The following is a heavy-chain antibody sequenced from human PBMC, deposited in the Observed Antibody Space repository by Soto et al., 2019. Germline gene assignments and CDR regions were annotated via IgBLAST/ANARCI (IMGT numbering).Heavy chain of an antibody. J-gene: IGHJ6*02. Sequence: GGSLRHSCAASGFTFSSYGMHWVRQAPGKGLEWVAVISYDGSNKYYADSVKGRFTISRDNSKNTLYLQMSSLRCEDTAVHYCAAEPNVLRFLEWSPYGMDVWGQGTTVTVSS. CDR2: ISYDGSNK. CDR1: GFTFSSYG. CDR3: AAEPNVLRFLEWSPYGMDV. D-gene: IGHD3-3*01. V-gene: IGHV3-30*03.